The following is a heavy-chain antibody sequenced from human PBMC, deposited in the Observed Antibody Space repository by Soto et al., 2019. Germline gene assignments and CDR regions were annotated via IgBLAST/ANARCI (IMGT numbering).Heavy chain of an antibody. Sequence: GASVKVSCKASGYTFTNYGINWVRQAPGQGLEWLGWVGAYNGERRYAQRVQARVIMTTDTSTTTAYMELRSLRSDDTAVYYCSRGTSIPASGDYWGQGTLVTVSS. D-gene: IGHD6-6*01. CDR1: GYTFTNYG. CDR3: SRGTSIPASGDY. V-gene: IGHV1-18*01. CDR2: VGAYNGER. J-gene: IGHJ4*01.